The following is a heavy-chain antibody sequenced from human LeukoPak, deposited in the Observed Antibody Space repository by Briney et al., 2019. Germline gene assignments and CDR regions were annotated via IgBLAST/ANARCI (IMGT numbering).Heavy chain of an antibody. CDR3: AKDVDYGDYHDAFDI. CDR1: GFPFSRYG. V-gene: IGHV3-23*01. CDR2: ISGCGGST. J-gene: IGHJ3*02. Sequence: GGTLRLSCAASGFPFSRYGMSWVRQAPGKGLEWVSAISGCGGSTYYADSGKGRVTISRDNYKNTQYLQMNSQRAEDTAVYYCAKDVDYGDYHDAFDIWGQGTMVTVSS. D-gene: IGHD4-17*01.